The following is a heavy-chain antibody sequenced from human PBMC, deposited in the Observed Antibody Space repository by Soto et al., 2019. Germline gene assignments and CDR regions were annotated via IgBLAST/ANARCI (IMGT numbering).Heavy chain of an antibody. CDR3: ARDRGPPSASSYAWGVWFDP. D-gene: IGHD6-6*01. Sequence: SQTLSLTCAISGDSVSSNSAAWNWIRQSPSRGLEWLGRTYYRSKWYNDYAVSVKTRITINPDTSKNQFSLQLNSVTPEDTAVYYCARDRGPPSASSYAWGVWFDPWGQGTLVTVSS. J-gene: IGHJ5*02. CDR1: GDSVSSNSAA. CDR2: TYYRSKWYN. V-gene: IGHV6-1*01.